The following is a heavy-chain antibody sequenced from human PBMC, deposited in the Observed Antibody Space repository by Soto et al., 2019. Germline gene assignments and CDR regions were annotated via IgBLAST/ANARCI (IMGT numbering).Heavy chain of an antibody. CDR2: ISSSSSYI. D-gene: IGHD4-17*01. J-gene: IGHJ3*02. V-gene: IGHV3-21*01. CDR3: ARDYGERDKEDAFDI. CDR1: GFTFSSYS. Sequence: EVQLVESGGGLVQPGGSLRLSCAASGFTFSSYSMNWVRQAPGKGLEWVSSISSSSSYIYYADSVKGRFTISRDNAKNSLYLQMNSLRAEDTAVYYCARDYGERDKEDAFDIWGQGTMVTVSS.